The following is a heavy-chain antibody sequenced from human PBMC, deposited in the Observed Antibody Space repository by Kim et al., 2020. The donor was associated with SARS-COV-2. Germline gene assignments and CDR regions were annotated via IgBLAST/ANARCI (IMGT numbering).Heavy chain of an antibody. V-gene: IGHV4-34*01. J-gene: IGHJ4*02. CDR3: ARERRDGYNRG. D-gene: IGHD5-12*01. Sequence: NYNPSLKSRVTISVDTSKNQFSLKLSSVTAADTAVYYCARERRDGYNRGWGQGTLVTVSS.